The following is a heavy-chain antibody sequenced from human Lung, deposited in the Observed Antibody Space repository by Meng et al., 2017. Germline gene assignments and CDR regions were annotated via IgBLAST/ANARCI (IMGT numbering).Heavy chain of an antibody. Sequence: VQLVEAGSEAKKPGASVKLACNPSGYTCAAYWIHWWGQAPGPRLEGMGRIDPNNDHRQYAQNFQGRVTMTTATSISTVYMELNGLRSDDTAVYYYARDEDISAVGKLFGDYWGQGTLVTVSS. V-gene: IGHV1-2*06. CDR2: IDPNNDHR. D-gene: IGHD6-13*01. CDR3: ARDEDISAVGKLFGDY. J-gene: IGHJ4*02. CDR1: GYTCAAYW.